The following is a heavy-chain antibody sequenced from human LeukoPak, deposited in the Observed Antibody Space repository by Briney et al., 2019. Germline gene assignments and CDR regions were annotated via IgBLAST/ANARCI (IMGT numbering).Heavy chain of an antibody. V-gene: IGHV3-66*01. CDR3: ASRYYYGAGSYDFDY. D-gene: IGHD3-10*01. J-gene: IGHJ4*02. CDR2: IYSGGST. CDR1: GFTVSSNY. Sequence: GWSLRLSCAASGFTVSSNYMSWVRQAPGPGLEWVSVIYSGGSTYYADSVKGRFTISRDNSKNTLYLQMNSLRAEDTAVYYCASRYYYGAGSYDFDYWGQGTLVTGSS.